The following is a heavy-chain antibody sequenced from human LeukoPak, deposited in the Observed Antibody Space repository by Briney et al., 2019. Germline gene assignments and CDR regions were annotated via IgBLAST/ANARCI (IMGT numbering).Heavy chain of an antibody. V-gene: IGHV4-59*01. J-gene: IGHJ4*02. Sequence: MTSETLSLTCTVSGGSINDASWNWIRKPPGQGLEWIGYIYHSGGTNHNPSLKSRVTISLDTSKNQFSLKLSSVTAADTAVYYCARVGTYYRSLDSWGQGTLVTVSS. CDR1: GGSINDAS. D-gene: IGHD3-10*01. CDR3: ARVGTYYRSLDS. CDR2: IYHSGGT.